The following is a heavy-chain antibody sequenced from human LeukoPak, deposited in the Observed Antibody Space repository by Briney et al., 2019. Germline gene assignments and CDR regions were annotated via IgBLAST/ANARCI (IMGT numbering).Heavy chain of an antibody. D-gene: IGHD6-6*01. V-gene: IGHV4-39*07. CDR2: IYYSGST. CDR3: ARGAWGIAARLSFDY. CDR1: GGSISSSSYY. J-gene: IGHJ4*02. Sequence: SETLSLTCTVSGGSISSSSYYWGCIRQPPGKGLECIGSIYYSGSTYYNPSLKSRVTISVDRSKHQFSLKLSSVTAADTAVYYCARGAWGIAARLSFDYWGQGTLVTVSS.